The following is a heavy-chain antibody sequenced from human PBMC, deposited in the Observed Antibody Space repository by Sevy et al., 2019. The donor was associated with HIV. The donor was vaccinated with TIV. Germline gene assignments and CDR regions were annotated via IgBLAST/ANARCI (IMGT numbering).Heavy chain of an antibody. CDR1: GFTFSSYW. CDR3: ARAQQVTMLVVIGGLYFDF. J-gene: IGHJ4*02. D-gene: IGHD3-22*01. CDR2: IKQDMSEK. V-gene: IGHV3-7*03. Sequence: GGSLRLSCAASGFTFSSYWMTWVRQAPGKGLEWVANIKQDMSEKYYADSVKGRFTISRGNARNSLYLQMESLRAEDKAVYYCARAQQVTMLVVIGGLYFDFWGQGTLVTVSS.